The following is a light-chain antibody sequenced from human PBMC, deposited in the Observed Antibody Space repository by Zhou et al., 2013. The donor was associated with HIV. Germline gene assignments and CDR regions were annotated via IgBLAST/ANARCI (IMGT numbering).Light chain of an antibody. J-gene: IGLJ2*01. CDR1: RSNIGFHS. CDR3: QSYDSSLSGVL. CDR2: DNN. V-gene: IGLV1-51*01. Sequence: QSVLTQPPSVSAAPGQKVTISCSGTRSNIGFHSVSWYQQLPGTVPKVVIFDNNKRPSGIPDRFSGSKSGTSASLAITGLQAEDEANYYCQSYDSSLSGVLFGGGTKLTVL.